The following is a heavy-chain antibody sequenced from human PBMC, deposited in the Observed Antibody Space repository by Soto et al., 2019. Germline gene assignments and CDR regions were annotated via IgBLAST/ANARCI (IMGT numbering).Heavy chain of an antibody. Sequence: SATLSLTCAVYGGSFSGYYWSWIRQPPGKGLERIGEINHSGSTNYNPSLKSRVTISVDTSKNQFSLKLSSVTAADTAVYYCARVLSAPYLAADYSNYESGHYYYGMDVWGQGTTVTVSS. J-gene: IGHJ6*02. CDR2: INHSGST. CDR3: ARVLSAPYLAADYSNYESGHYYYGMDV. V-gene: IGHV4-34*01. CDR1: GGSFSGYY. D-gene: IGHD4-4*01.